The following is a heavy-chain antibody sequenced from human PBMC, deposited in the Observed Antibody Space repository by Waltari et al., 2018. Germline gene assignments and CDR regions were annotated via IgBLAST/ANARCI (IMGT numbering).Heavy chain of an antibody. CDR3: ASSSAGSGPNYYYYYMDV. Sequence: QVQLVQSGAEVKKPGSSVKVSCKASGGTFSSYAISWVRQAPGQGLEWMGGIIPIFGTANYAQKFQGRVTITTAESTSTAYMELSSLRSEDTAVYYCASSSAGSGPNYYYYYMDVWGKGTTVTVSS. D-gene: IGHD3-10*01. CDR1: GGTFSSYA. V-gene: IGHV1-69*05. J-gene: IGHJ6*03. CDR2: IIPIFGTA.